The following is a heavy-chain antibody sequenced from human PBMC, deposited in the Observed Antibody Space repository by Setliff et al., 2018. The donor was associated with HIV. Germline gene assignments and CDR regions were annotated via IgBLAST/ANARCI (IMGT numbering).Heavy chain of an antibody. J-gene: IGHJ5*02. V-gene: IGHV4-4*07. Sequence: PSETLSLTCSVSGGSISSYYWNWIRQPAGKGLEWIGHIYVHGSALYNPSLKSRVTMSVDTSKNQFSLEMISVTAADTAVYYCATGGASSIPLGPWGQGTLVTVSS. CDR3: ATGGASSIPLGP. CDR1: GGSISSYY. CDR2: IYVHGSA. D-gene: IGHD2-21*01.